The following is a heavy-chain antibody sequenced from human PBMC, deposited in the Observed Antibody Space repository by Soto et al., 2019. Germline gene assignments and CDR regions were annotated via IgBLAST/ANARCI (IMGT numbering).Heavy chain of an antibody. V-gene: IGHV3-15*07. J-gene: IGHJ4*02. CDR2: IKNKGDGETI. CDR3: TRVRPVCDSLAI. CDR1: GFSFTNAW. Sequence: GGSLRLSCVTSGFSFTNAWMNWVRQAPGKGLEWVGRIKNKGDGETIDYGAPVKGRFTISRDDSEKTMSLQMSSLRTEDTAVYYCTRVRPVCDSLAIRGQGTLVTVSS. D-gene: IGHD2-21*02.